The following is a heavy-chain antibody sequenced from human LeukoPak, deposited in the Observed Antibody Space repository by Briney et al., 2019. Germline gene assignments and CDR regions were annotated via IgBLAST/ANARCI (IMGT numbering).Heavy chain of an antibody. V-gene: IGHV3-23*01. CDR2: ISGSGGST. J-gene: IGHJ6*03. D-gene: IGHD2-2*01. Sequence: GGSLRLSCAASGFTFSSYAMSWVRQAPGKGLEWVSAISGSGGSTYYADSVKGRFTISRDNSKNTLYLQMNSLRAEDTAVYYCAKVPYCSSTSCLYYYYMDVWGKGTTVTVSS. CDR1: GFTFSSYA. CDR3: AKVPYCSSTSCLYYYYMDV.